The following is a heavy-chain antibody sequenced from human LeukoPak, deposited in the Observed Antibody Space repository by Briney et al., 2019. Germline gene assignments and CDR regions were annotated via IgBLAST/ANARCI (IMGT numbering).Heavy chain of an antibody. Sequence: ASVKVSCKASGYTFTDHYVHWVRQTPGQGLEWMGWINPKSGDTNYAQKFQGRVTMTRDTSIVTAYMELSSLTSDDTGVYYCGVHWGSGYYFDLWGRGILLTVSS. J-gene: IGHJ2*01. CDR2: INPKSGDT. CDR3: GVHWGSGYYFDL. CDR1: GYTFTDHY. D-gene: IGHD7-27*01. V-gene: IGHV1-2*02.